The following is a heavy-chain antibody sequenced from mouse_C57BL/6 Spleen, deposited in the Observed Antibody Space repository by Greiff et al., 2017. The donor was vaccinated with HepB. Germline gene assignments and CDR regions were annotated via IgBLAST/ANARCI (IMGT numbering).Heavy chain of an antibody. D-gene: IGHD5-5*01. V-gene: IGHV5-4*01. CDR2: ISDGGSYT. Sequence: EVQVVESGGGLVKPGGSLKLSCAASGFTFSSYAMSWVRQTPEKRLEWVATISDGGSYTYYPDNVKGRFTISRDNAKNNLYLQMSHLKSEDTAMYYCARDGDYLRYFDVWGTGTTVTVSS. CDR1: GFTFSSYA. CDR3: ARDGDYLRYFDV. J-gene: IGHJ1*03.